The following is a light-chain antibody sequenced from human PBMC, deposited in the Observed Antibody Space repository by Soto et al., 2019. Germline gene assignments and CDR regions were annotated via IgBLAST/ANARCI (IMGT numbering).Light chain of an antibody. CDR1: SSNIGKNL. CDR2: KNN. Sequence: QSVLTQPPSASGTPGQRVTISCSGSSSNIGKNLVYWYQQRPGTAPKLIIFKNNQRPSGVPDRFSSCNTASSASLAISCLRSGDEADYFCAAWYDSLSAWVFGGGTKLTVL. CDR3: AAWYDSLSAWV. V-gene: IGLV1-47*01. J-gene: IGLJ3*02.